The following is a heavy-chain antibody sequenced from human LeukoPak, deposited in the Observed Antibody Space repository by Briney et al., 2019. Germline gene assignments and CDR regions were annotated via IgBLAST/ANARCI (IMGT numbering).Heavy chain of an antibody. J-gene: IGHJ4*02. V-gene: IGHV3-48*04. Sequence: PGGSLRLSCAASGFTFSSYRMNWVRQAPGKGLEWVSYISSSGSTIYYADSVKGRFTISRDNAKNSLYLQMNSLRAEDTAVYYCARQRGDILTGYYMPRGFDYWGQGTLVTVSS. CDR1: GFTFSSYR. CDR3: ARQRGDILTGYYMPRGFDY. D-gene: IGHD3-9*01. CDR2: ISSSGSTI.